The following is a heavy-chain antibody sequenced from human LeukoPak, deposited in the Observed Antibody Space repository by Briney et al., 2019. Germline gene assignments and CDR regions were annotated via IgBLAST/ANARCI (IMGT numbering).Heavy chain of an antibody. J-gene: IGHJ3*02. CDR1: GFTFSRYS. CDR2: ITSSSSYI. Sequence: PGGSLRLSCAASGFTFSRYSMNWVRQAPGKGLEWVSSITSSSSYIYYADSVKGRFTISRDNAKNSLYLQMNSLRAEDTAVWYCARPLGAEGVFDIWGQGTMVTVSS. CDR3: ARPLGAEGVFDI. D-gene: IGHD3-10*01. V-gene: IGHV3-21*01.